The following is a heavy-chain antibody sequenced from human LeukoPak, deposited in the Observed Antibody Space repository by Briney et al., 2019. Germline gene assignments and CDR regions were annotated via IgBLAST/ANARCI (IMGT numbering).Heavy chain of an antibody. D-gene: IGHD6-13*01. CDR2: INHSGST. Sequence: PSETLSLTCAVYGGSFSGYYWSWIRQPPGKGLEWIGEINHSGSTNYNPSLKSRVTISVDTSKNQFSLKLSSVTAADTAVHYCARGLIGYSSSWYSTYYFDYWGQGTLVTVSS. CDR1: GGSFSGYY. CDR3: ARGLIGYSSSWYSTYYFDY. J-gene: IGHJ4*02. V-gene: IGHV4-34*01.